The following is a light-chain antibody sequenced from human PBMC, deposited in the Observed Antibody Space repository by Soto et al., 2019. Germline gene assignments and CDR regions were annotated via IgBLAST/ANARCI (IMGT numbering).Light chain of an antibody. J-gene: IGLJ1*01. CDR3: SSYTTSSTLPYV. Sequence: QSALTQPASVSGSPGQSITISCTGTSSDVGGYNYVSWYQQHPGKAPKLMIYDVTTRPSGVSYRFSGSKSGNTASLTISGLQAEDEADYYCSSYTTSSTLPYVFGTGTKLTVL. CDR2: DVT. CDR1: SSDVGGYNY. V-gene: IGLV2-14*01.